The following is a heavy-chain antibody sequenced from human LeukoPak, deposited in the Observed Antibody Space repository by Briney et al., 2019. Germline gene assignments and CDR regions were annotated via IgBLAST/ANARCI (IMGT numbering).Heavy chain of an antibody. CDR1: GGSISSGDYY. CDR3: AREGVDAAANDLDY. J-gene: IGHJ4*02. CDR2: IYYSGST. D-gene: IGHD5-18*01. V-gene: IGHV4-30-4*01. Sequence: HPSETLSLTCTVSGGSISSGDYYWSWIRQPPGKGLEWIGYIYYSGSTYYNPSLKSRVTISVDTSKNQFSLKLSSVTAADTAVYYCAREGVDAAANDLDYWGQGTLVTVSS.